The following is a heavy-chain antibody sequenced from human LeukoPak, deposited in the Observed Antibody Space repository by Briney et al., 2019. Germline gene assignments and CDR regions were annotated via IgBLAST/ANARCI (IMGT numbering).Heavy chain of an antibody. J-gene: IGHJ4*02. Sequence: PGGTLRLSCAASGFTFSSYGMSWVRQAPGKRLEWVSAISGSGGSTYYADSVKGRFTISRDNSKNTLYLQMNSLRAEDTAVYYCATSGYREYYFDYWGQGTLVTVPS. CDR1: GFTFSSYG. CDR3: ATSGYREYYFDY. D-gene: IGHD3-22*01. V-gene: IGHV3-23*01. CDR2: ISGSGGST.